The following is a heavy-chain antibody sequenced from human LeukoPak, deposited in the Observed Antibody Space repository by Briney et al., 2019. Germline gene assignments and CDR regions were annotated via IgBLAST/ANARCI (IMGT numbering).Heavy chain of an antibody. V-gene: IGHV4-61*02. D-gene: IGHD5-18*01. Sequence: PSETLSLTCTVSGGSIISGSYYWSWIRQPAGKGLECIGPIYTSGSTNYNPSLKSRVTISVDTSKNQFSLKLSSVTAADTAVYYCARATAQYYHYYGMDVWGHGTTVTVSS. CDR3: ARATAQYYHYYGMDV. CDR1: GGSIISGSYY. J-gene: IGHJ6*02. CDR2: IYTSGST.